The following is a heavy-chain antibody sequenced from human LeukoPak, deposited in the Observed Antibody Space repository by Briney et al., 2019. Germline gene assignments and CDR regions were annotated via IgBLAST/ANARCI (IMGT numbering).Heavy chain of an antibody. V-gene: IGHV3-74*01. Sequence: GGSLRLSCAPSGFTFSNYWMHWVRQAPGKGLVWVSRINSDGSSTTYADSVKGRFTMSRDNAKNTLYLQMNSLRAEDTAVYYCARGGITAMDGCWGQGTLVTVYS. CDR1: GFTFSNYW. J-gene: IGHJ4*02. D-gene: IGHD5-18*01. CDR2: INSDGSST. CDR3: ARGGITAMDGC.